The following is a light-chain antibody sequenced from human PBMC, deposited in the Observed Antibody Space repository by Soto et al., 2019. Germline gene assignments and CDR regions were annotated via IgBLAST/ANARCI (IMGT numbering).Light chain of an antibody. CDR1: SSNIGNNY. Sequence: QAVVTQPPSVSAAPGQQVTISCSGSSSNIGNNYVSWYQQLPGSAPKLLIYDNNKRPSGIPDRFSGSRSDTSASLGITGLQTGDEADYYCGTWDSSLSVAVFGGGTKLTVL. J-gene: IGLJ2*01. CDR3: GTWDSSLSVAV. V-gene: IGLV1-51*01. CDR2: DNN.